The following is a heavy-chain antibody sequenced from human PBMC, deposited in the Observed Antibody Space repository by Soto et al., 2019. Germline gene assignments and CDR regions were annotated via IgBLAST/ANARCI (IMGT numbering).Heavy chain of an antibody. Sequence: PVGSLRLSCAASGFTFSGYTMNWVRQAPGKGLEWISSISSGSSYIYYAGSVKGRFTISRDNAKNSLFLQMKSLRADDTAVYYCARDILSGGAYPDSWGQGTKVTVSS. CDR3: ARDILSGGAYPDS. J-gene: IGHJ5*01. CDR2: ISSGSSYI. CDR1: GFTFSGYT. D-gene: IGHD3-10*01. V-gene: IGHV3-21*01.